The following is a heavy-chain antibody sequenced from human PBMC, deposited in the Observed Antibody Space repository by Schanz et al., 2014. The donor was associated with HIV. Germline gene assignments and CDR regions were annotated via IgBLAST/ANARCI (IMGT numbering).Heavy chain of an antibody. CDR1: GFTFSNYA. V-gene: IGHV3-30-3*01. CDR2: ISYDGNNK. CDR3: ARVNDKGWGYCSSTSCLFWYFDL. J-gene: IGHJ2*01. D-gene: IGHD2-2*01. Sequence: QVQLVESGGGVVQPGRSLRLSCAVSGFTFSNYAIHWVRQAPGKGLEWVAVISYDGNNKYYADSVKGRFTISRDNSKNTLYLQMNSLRAEDTAVYYCARVNDKGWGYCSSTSCLFWYFDLWGRGTLVTVSS.